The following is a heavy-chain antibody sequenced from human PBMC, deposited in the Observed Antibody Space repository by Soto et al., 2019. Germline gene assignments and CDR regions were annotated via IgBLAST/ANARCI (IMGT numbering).Heavy chain of an antibody. CDR2: IYYNGTT. Sequence: TLSLTCTVSGGSISSPNFYWSWIRQHPGKGLEWIGHIYYNGTTYYNPTLKSRVSISVDTSKNQFSLKLSSVTAADTAVYYCVTVPPKFQKDYYDSSDFFEYFDYWGQGTLVTVSS. J-gene: IGHJ4*02. V-gene: IGHV4-31*03. CDR1: GGSISSPNFY. D-gene: IGHD3-22*01. CDR3: VTVPPKFQKDYYDSSDFFEYFDY.